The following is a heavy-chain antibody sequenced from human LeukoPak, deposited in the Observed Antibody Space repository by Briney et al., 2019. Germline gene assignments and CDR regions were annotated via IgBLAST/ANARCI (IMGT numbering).Heavy chain of an antibody. CDR3: ARDGGYAFLDY. CDR1: GFTFSSYA. V-gene: IGHV3-23*01. J-gene: IGHJ4*02. CDR2: ISGSGGST. Sequence: GGSLRLSCAASGFTFSSYAMSWVRQAPGKGLEWVSAISGSGGSTYYADSVKGRFTISRDNAKNSLYLQMNSLRAEDTAVYYCARDGGYAFLDYWGQGTLVTVSS. D-gene: IGHD5-12*01.